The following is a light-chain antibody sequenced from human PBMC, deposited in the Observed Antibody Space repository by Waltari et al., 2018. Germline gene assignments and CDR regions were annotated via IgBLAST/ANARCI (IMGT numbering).Light chain of an antibody. CDR2: AAS. CDR1: QDIGDF. V-gene: IGKV1-16*01. CDR3: QQYQDNPHT. Sequence: DIQMTHSPSSLTASVGDRVTITCRASQDIGDFLVWFQQRPGKAPKSLIYAASTLQGGVPSRFSGSGSGTDFTLTISSLQPEDSGTYYCQQYQDNPHTFGGGTRVEVK. J-gene: IGKJ4*01.